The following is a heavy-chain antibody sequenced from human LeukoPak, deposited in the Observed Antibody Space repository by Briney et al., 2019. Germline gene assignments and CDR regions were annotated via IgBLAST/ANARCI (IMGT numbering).Heavy chain of an antibody. J-gene: IGHJ4*02. CDR1: GGTFSSYA. CDR2: IIPIFGIA. V-gene: IGHV1-69*04. D-gene: IGHD3-3*01. CDR3: ARDQGYYDFWSGRRYFDY. Sequence: SVKVSCKAPGGTFSSYAISWVRQAPGQGLEWMGRIIPIFGIANYAQKFQGRVTITADKSTSTAYMELSSLRSEDTAVYYCARDQGYYDFWSGRRYFDYWGQGTLVTVSS.